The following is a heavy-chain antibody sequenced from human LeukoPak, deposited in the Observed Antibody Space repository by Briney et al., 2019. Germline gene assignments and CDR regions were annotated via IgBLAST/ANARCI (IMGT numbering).Heavy chain of an antibody. D-gene: IGHD6-13*01. J-gene: IGHJ5*02. V-gene: IGHV4-4*07. CDR3: ARDASKSSSWYGKGNWFDP. CDR1: GGSISSYY. CDR2: IYTSGST. Sequence: SETLSLTCTVSGGSISSYYWSWIRQPAGKGLEWIGRIYTSGSTNYNPSLRSRVTMSVDTSKNQFSLKLSSVTAADTAVYYCARDASKSSSWYGKGNWFDPWGQGTLVTVSS.